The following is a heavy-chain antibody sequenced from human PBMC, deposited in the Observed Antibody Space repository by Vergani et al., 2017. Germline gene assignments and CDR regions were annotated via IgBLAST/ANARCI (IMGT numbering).Heavy chain of an antibody. V-gene: IGHV3-21*02. J-gene: IGHJ4*02. Sequence: EVQLVESGGGLVKPGGSLRLSCAASGFSFSSYSMNWVRQAPGKGLEWVASISGSSSYVFYRDSVEGRFPITRDNAKKSVYLQMNSLRAEDTAMYFCARGLWDCTHIRCSPPSYWGQGTQVTVSS. CDR3: ARGLWDCTHIRCSPPSY. CDR1: GFSFSSYS. D-gene: IGHD2-8*01. CDR2: ISGSSSYV.